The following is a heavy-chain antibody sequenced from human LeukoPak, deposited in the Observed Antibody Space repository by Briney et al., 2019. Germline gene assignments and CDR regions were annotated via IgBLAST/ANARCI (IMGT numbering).Heavy chain of an antibody. D-gene: IGHD4-17*01. CDR3: ARDRMDYEADY. J-gene: IGHJ4*02. CDR1: GFTFGSYE. Sequence: GGSLRLSCAASGFTFGSYEMNWVRQAPGKGLEWVSYISSSGSTIYYADSVKGRFTISRDNAKNSLYLQMNSLRAEDTAAYYCARDRMDYEADYWGQGTLVTVSS. CDR2: ISSSGSTI. V-gene: IGHV3-48*03.